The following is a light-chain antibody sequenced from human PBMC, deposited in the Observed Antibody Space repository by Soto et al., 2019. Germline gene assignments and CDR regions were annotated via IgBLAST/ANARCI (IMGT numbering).Light chain of an antibody. CDR3: QQYNNWPQT. CDR1: QSVGTN. J-gene: IGKJ1*01. Sequence: ERVMTQSPVTLSVSPGESVTLSCRASQSVGTNLAWYQQKPGQAPSLLIYGVSTRATGIPTRVSGSGSGRQFTLHISSLQFADFAVYYCQQYNNWPQTFCQGTKVEIK. CDR2: GVS. V-gene: IGKV3-15*01.